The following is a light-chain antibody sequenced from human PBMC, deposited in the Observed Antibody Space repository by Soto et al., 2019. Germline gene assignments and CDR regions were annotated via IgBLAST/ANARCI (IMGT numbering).Light chain of an antibody. CDR3: CSYAGSYTVV. V-gene: IGLV2-11*01. CDR1: SSDVGGYNY. CDR2: DVS. Sequence: QSALTQPRSVSGSPGQSVTISCTGTSSDVGGYNYVSWYQQHPGKAPKLMIYDVSKRPSGVPDRFSGSKSGNTASLTLSGLQAEDEADYYCCSYAGSYTVVFGTGTKLPVL. J-gene: IGLJ1*01.